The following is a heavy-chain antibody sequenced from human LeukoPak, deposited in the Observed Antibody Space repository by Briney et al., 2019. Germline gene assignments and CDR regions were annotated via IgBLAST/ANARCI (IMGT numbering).Heavy chain of an antibody. CDR1: GGTFSSYA. Sequence: SVKVSCKASGGTFSSYAISWVRQAPGQGLEWMGRIIPILGIANYAQKFQGRVTITADKSTSTAYMELSSLRSEDTAAYYCAREGRLLWFGELGAFDIWGQGTMVTVSS. V-gene: IGHV1-69*04. CDR2: IIPILGIA. CDR3: AREGRLLWFGELGAFDI. D-gene: IGHD3-10*01. J-gene: IGHJ3*02.